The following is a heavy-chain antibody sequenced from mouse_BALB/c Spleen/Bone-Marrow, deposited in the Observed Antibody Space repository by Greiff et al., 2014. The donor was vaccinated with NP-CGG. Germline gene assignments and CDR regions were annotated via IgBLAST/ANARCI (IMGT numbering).Heavy chain of an antibody. D-gene: IGHD2-1*01. CDR1: GYTFTSYY. CDR2: INPSNGGT. J-gene: IGHJ2*01. V-gene: IGHV1S81*02. Sequence: QVQLKESGAELVKPGASAKLSCKASGYTFTSYYMYWVKQRPGQGLEWIGEINPSNGGTNFNEKFKSKATLTVDKSSSTAYMQLSSLTSEDSAVYYCTRYGNYYFDYWGQGTTLTVSS. CDR3: TRYGNYYFDY.